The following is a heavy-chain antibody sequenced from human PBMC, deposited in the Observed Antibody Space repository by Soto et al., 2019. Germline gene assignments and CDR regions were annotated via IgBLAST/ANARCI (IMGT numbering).Heavy chain of an antibody. CDR3: ARGGPHCSSTSCYAADWFDP. V-gene: IGHV4-59*01. J-gene: IGHJ5*02. CDR1: GGSISSYY. D-gene: IGHD2-2*01. CDR2: IYYSGST. Sequence: QVQLQESGPGLVKPSETLSLTCTVSGGSISSYYWSWIRQPPGKGLEWIGYIYYSGSTNYNPSLKRRVTISVDTSKNQFSLKLSSVTAADTAVYYCARGGPHCSSTSCYAADWFDPWGQGTLVTVSS.